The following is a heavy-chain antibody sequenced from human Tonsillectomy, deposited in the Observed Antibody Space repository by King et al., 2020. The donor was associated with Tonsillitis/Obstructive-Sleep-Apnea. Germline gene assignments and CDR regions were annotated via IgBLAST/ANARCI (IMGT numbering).Heavy chain of an antibody. J-gene: IGHJ5*02. CDR2: IKSKTDGGTT. CDR1: GFTFSNAW. Sequence: VQLVESGGGLEKPGGSLRLSCAASGFTFSNAWMNWVRQAPGKGLEWVGRIKSKTDGGTTDYAAPVKGRFTISRDDSKYTLYLQMNSLKTEDTSVYYCTARGELPRLVDPWGQGTLVTVSS. D-gene: IGHD1-26*01. CDR3: TARGELPRLVDP. V-gene: IGHV3-15*07.